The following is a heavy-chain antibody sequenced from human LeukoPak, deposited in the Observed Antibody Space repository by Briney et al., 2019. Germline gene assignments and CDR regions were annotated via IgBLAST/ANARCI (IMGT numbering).Heavy chain of an antibody. V-gene: IGHV4-39*07. Sequence: SETLSLTCTVSGGSISSSSYFWGWIRQPPGKGLEWIGSIYYSGSTNYNPSLKSRVTISVDTSKNQFSLKLSSVTAADTAVCYCARSYYYDSSGYYSTDWYFDLWGRGTLVTVSS. CDR2: IYYSGST. CDR1: GGSISSSSYF. CDR3: ARSYYYDSSGYYSTDWYFDL. J-gene: IGHJ2*01. D-gene: IGHD3-22*01.